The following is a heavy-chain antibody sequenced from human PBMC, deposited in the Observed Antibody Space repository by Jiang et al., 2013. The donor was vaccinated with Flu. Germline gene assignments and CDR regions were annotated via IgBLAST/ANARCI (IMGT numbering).Heavy chain of an antibody. D-gene: IGHD3-10*01. CDR3: ASQPYGSGSYWPEYYFDY. V-gene: IGHV7-4-1*02. CDR2: INTNTGNP. CDR1: GYTFTSYA. Sequence: SGSELKKPGASVKVSCKASGYTFTSYAMNWVRQAPGQGLEWMGWINTNTGNPTYAQGFTGRFVFSLDTSVSTAYLQISSLKAEDTAVYYCASQPYGSGSYWPEYYFDYWGQGTLVTVSS. J-gene: IGHJ4*02.